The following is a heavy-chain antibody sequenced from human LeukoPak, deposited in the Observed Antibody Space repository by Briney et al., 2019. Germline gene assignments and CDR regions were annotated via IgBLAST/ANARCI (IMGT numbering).Heavy chain of an antibody. J-gene: IGHJ4*02. V-gene: IGHV3-21*01. Sequence: PGGSLRLSCAASGFTSSSYSMNWVRQAPGKGLEWVSSISSSSSYIYYADSVKGRFTISRDNAKNSLYLQMNSLRAEDTAVYYCVRDVGEEHYYDSSGPIIGWGQGTLVTVSS. CDR3: VRDVGEEHYYDSSGPIIG. CDR2: ISSSSSYI. D-gene: IGHD3-22*01. CDR1: GFTSSSYS.